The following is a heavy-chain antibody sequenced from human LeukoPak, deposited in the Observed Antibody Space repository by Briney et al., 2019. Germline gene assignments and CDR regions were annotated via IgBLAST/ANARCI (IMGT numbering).Heavy chain of an antibody. CDR3: ARVVRPAVTIFGVATRPVYYYMDV. J-gene: IGHJ6*03. V-gene: IGHV4-39*01. D-gene: IGHD3-3*01. CDR2: IFYSGTT. CDR1: GGSISSGSYF. Sequence: PSETLSLTCTVSGGSISSGSYFWGWIRQPPGKGLEWIGTIFYSGTTYYNPSLKSRVTISVDTSKNQFSLKLSSVTAADTAVYYCARVVRPAVTIFGVATRPVYYYMDVWGKGTTVTVSS.